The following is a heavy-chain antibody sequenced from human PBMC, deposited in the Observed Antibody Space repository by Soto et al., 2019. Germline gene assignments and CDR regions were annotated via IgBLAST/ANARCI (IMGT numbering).Heavy chain of an antibody. V-gene: IGHV3-21*06. Sequence: GGSLRLSCAASGFTFTGSSISWVRQAPGKGLEWVSSISSRISYIYYADSVKGRFTISRDNAKNSVYLQMDSLRAEDTAVYYCAKTGGSVSTLYYFDYWGQGTPVTVSS. CDR3: AKTGGSVSTLYYFDY. CDR2: ISSRISYI. CDR1: GFTFTGSS. J-gene: IGHJ4*02. D-gene: IGHD3-10*01.